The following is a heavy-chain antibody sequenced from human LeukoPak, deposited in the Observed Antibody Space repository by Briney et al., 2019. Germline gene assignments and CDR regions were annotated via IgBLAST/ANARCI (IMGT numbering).Heavy chain of an antibody. D-gene: IGHD6-13*01. CDR1: GFTFSSYS. CDR2: ISSSSSTI. Sequence: PGGSLRLSCAASGFTFSSYSMNWVRQAPGKGLEWVSYISSSSSTIYYADSVKGRFTISGDNAKNSLYLQMNSLRAEDTAVYYCARSHASYSSSWDFSYFFNYWGQGTLVTVSS. V-gene: IGHV3-48*01. CDR3: ARSHASYSSSWDFSYFFNY. J-gene: IGHJ4*02.